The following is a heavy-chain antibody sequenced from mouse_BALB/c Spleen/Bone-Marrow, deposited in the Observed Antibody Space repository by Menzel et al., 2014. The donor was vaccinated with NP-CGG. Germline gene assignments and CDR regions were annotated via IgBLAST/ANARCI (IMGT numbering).Heavy chain of an antibody. CDR3: ASYGGGAMDY. D-gene: IGHD1-1*02. CDR2: IWAGGST. CDR1: GFSLTSYG. Sequence: VQLQQSGPGLVAPSQSLSITCTVSGFSLTSYGVHWVRQPPGKGLEWLGVIWAGGSTNYNSALMSRLSINKDNSKSQVFFKMNSLQTDDTAMYYCASYGGGAMDYWGQGTSVTVSS. J-gene: IGHJ4*01. V-gene: IGHV2-9*02.